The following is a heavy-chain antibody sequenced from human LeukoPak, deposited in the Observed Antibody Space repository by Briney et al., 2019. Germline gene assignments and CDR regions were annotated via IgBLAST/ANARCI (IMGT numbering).Heavy chain of an antibody. CDR1: GFTFSTYS. Sequence: PGGSLRLSCAASGFTFSTYSMNWVRQAPGKGLEWVSYISSGTRSIYYADSVKGRFTISRDDAKNSLYLQMDSLRDEDTAIYYCARVFEDDNDSWGQGTLVTVSS. D-gene: IGHD3-10*02. J-gene: IGHJ4*02. CDR3: ARVFEDDNDS. V-gene: IGHV3-48*02. CDR2: ISSGTRSI.